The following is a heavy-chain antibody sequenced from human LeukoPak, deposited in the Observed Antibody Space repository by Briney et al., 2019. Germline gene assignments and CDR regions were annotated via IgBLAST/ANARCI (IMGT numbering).Heavy chain of an antibody. Sequence: ASVKVSCEASGYTFTGYYMHWVRQAPGKGLEWMGWINPNSGGTNYAEKFKGRVTMTRDTSISTAYMELSRLRSDDTAVYYCARENSGYCSSTSCYTGCNYWGQGTLVTVSS. V-gene: IGHV1-2*02. J-gene: IGHJ4*02. CDR1: GYTFTGYY. CDR3: ARENSGYCSSTSCYTGCNY. CDR2: INPNSGGT. D-gene: IGHD2-2*02.